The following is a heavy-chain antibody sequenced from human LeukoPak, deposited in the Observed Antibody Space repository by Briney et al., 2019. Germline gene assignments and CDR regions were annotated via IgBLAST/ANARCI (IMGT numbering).Heavy chain of an antibody. CDR3: ARGLVVTTFFSDYYYMDV. CDR1: GYTFTSYG. Sequence: ASVKVSCKASGYTFTSYGISWVRQAPGQGLEWMGWINPNSGGTNYAQKFQGRVTMTRDTSISTAYMELSSLRSEDTAVYYCARGLVVTTFFSDYYYMDVWGKGTTVTVSS. V-gene: IGHV1-2*02. D-gene: IGHD2-21*02. J-gene: IGHJ6*03. CDR2: INPNSGGT.